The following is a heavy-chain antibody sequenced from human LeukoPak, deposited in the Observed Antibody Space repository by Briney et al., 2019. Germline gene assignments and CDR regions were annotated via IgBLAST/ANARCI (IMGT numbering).Heavy chain of an antibody. CDR1: GYTFTNYG. CDR3: ARASRVAAAGTGWFDP. Sequence: ASVKVSCKASGYTFTNYGISWVRQAPGQGLEWMGGIIPIFGTANYAQKFQGRVTITTDESTSTAYMELSSLRSEDTAVYYCARASRVAAAGTGWFDPWGQGTLVTVSS. D-gene: IGHD6-13*01. V-gene: IGHV1-69*05. CDR2: IIPIFGTA. J-gene: IGHJ5*02.